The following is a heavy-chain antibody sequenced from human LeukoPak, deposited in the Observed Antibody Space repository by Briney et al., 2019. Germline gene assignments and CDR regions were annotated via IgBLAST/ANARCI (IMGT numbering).Heavy chain of an antibody. Sequence: GGSLRLSCAASGFTFSTFAMIWVRQPPGKGLEWVSSIFPSGGEIHYADSVRGRFTISRDNSKSTLYLQMNSLRAEDTAVYYCARGNWGPDSWGQGTLVTVSS. CDR3: ARGNWGPDS. CDR1: GFTFSTFA. J-gene: IGHJ4*02. CDR2: IFPSGGEI. D-gene: IGHD7-27*01. V-gene: IGHV3-23*01.